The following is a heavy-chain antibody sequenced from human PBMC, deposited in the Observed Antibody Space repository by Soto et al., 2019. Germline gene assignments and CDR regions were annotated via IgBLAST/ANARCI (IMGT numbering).Heavy chain of an antibody. V-gene: IGHV1-46*01. CDR1: GYTFTSCY. D-gene: IGHD2-21*02. Sequence: GASVKVSCKASGYTFTSCYMHWVRQAPGQGLEWMGIINPSGGSTSYAQKFQGRVTMTRDTSTSTVYMELSSLRSEDTAVYYCARESGLGVVVTAIRTGNWFDPWGQGTLVTVSS. J-gene: IGHJ5*02. CDR2: INPSGGST. CDR3: ARESGLGVVVTAIRTGNWFDP.